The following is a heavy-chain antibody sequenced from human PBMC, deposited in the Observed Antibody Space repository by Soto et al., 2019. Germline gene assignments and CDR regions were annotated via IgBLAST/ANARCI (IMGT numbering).Heavy chain of an antibody. CDR2: ISAYNGNT. D-gene: IGHD5-18*01. J-gene: IGHJ4*02. CDR3: ARTVGVDTAMVTDY. CDR1: GYTFTSYY. V-gene: IGHV1-18*04. Sequence: ASGKVSCKASGYTFTSYYMHWVRQAPGQGLEWMGWISAYNGNTNYAQKLQGRVTMTTDTSTSTAYMELRSLRSDDTAVYYCARTVGVDTAMVTDYWGRGTLVTVSS.